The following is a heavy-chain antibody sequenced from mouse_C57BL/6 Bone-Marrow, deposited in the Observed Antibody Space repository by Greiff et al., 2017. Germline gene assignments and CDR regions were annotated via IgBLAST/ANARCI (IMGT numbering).Heavy chain of an antibody. CDR3: EKSNY. CDR2: IHPNSGST. D-gene: IGHD1-3*01. J-gene: IGHJ2*01. Sequence: QVQLKQSGAELARPGASVKLSCKASGYTFTSYWMHWVKQRPGQGLEWIGMIHPNSGSTNYNEKFKSKATLTVDKTSSTAYMQLSSLTYEDSAVYYCEKSNYWGQGTTLTVSS. V-gene: IGHV1-64*01. CDR1: GYTFTSYW.